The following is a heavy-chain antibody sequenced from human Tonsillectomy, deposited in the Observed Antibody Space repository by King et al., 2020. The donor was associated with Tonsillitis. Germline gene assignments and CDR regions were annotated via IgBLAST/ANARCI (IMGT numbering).Heavy chain of an antibody. D-gene: IGHD6-19*01. CDR1: GFVFSSSW. J-gene: IGHJ4*02. CDR2: IKQDGSEK. V-gene: IGHV3-7*03. CDR3: ARHSESRLAPFDY. Sequence: QLVQSGGGLVQPGGSLRLSCAASGFVFSSSWMSRVRQAPGKGLEWVANIKQDGSEKYYVDSVKGRFTISRDNAKNSLYLQMNSLRAEDTAVYYCARHSESRLAPFDYWGQGTLVTVSS.